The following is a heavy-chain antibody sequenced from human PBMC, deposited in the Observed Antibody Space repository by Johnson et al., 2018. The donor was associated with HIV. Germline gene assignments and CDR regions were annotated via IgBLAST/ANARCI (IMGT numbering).Heavy chain of an antibody. J-gene: IGHJ3*02. V-gene: IGHV3-20*04. CDR1: GFTFSSYG. CDR3: AKVLWEGDAFDI. D-gene: IGHD2-2*01. CDR2: INWNGGST. Sequence: MLLVESGGGVVQPGGSLRLSCAASGFTFSSYGMHWVRQAPGTGLEWVSGINWNGGSTGYADSVKGRFTISRDNAKNSLYLQMNSLRAEDTAVYYCAKVLWEGDAFDIWGQGTMVTVSS.